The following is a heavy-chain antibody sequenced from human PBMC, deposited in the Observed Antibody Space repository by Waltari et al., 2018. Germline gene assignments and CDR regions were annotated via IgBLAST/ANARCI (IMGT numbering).Heavy chain of an antibody. CDR2: IYRRGVT. CDR3: AVSPDTATSRAAFHF. J-gene: IGHJ6*02. Sequence: QVQLQESGPGLAKASQTLSLTCDVSGGSISNLNFYWSWIRQPAGKGLEWIGRIYRRGVTYYNPSLRGRATMFLDMSKNQFSLTVDSLIAADTAVYYCAVSPDTATSRAAFHFWGPGTTVSVSS. CDR1: GGSISNLNFY. V-gene: IGHV4-61*02. D-gene: IGHD5-18*01.